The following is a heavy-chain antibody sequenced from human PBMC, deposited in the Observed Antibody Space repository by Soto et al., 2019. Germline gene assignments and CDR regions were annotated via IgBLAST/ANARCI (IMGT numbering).Heavy chain of an antibody. V-gene: IGHV3-53*02. Sequence: EVQLVETGGGLIYPGGSLRLSCAASGFSVSGDTMNWVRQAPGKALEWISAIYSGGNTNDAGSVKGGFTISRATSKNTLYLQMNSLRVEDTAVYYCARHAWLENWGQGTLVTVSS. D-gene: IGHD3-9*01. CDR3: ARHAWLEN. J-gene: IGHJ4*02. CDR2: IYSGGNT. CDR1: GFSVSGDT.